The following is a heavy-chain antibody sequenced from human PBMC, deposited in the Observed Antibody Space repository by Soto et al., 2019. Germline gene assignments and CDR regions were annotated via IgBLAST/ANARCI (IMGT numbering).Heavy chain of an antibody. CDR3: AKTRLYDNNDYHRNGFDV. Sequence: EVKLLESGGGLVQPGGSMRLSCEASGFPFWTYSMSWVRQAPRKGLEWVSGISGSGTATYYTDSVKGRFTVSRDNSKDTFFLKMNTVKVEDTAVYYCAKTRLYDNNDYHRNGFDVWGPGTAVTVSS. CDR1: GFPFWTYS. J-gene: IGHJ3*01. D-gene: IGHD3-22*01. V-gene: IGHV3-23*01. CDR2: ISGSGTAT.